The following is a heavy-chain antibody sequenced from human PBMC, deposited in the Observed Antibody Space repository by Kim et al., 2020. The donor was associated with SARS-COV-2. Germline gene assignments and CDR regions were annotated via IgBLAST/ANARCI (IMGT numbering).Heavy chain of an antibody. J-gene: IGHJ4*02. CDR1: GFTFSSYG. CDR3: AKDRGWGIDY. Sequence: GGSLRLSCAASGFTFSSYGMHWVRQAPGKGLEWVAVISYDGSNKYYADSVKGRFTISRDNSKNTLYLQMNSLRAEDTAVYYCAKDRGWGIDYWGQGTLVTVSS. D-gene: IGHD3-16*01. V-gene: IGHV3-30*18. CDR2: ISYDGSNK.